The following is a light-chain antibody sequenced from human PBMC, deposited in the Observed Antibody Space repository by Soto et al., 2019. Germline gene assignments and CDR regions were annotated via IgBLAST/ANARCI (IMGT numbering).Light chain of an antibody. CDR2: AAS. V-gene: IGKV1-39*01. Sequence: DIQMTQSPSSLSASVGDRVTITCRASQSISSSLNWYQQKAGKAPKLLIYAASSLQSGVPSRFTGSGSGTDYTRTISSLQPEDFATYFCQQGYSALSWTFGQGTKVEI. CDR1: QSISSS. J-gene: IGKJ1*01. CDR3: QQGYSALSWT.